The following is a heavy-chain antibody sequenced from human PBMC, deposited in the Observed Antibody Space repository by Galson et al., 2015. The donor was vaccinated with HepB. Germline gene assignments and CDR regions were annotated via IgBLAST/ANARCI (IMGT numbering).Heavy chain of an antibody. CDR1: GYTFTSYG. D-gene: IGHD2-2*01. CDR2: ISAYNGNT. V-gene: IGHV1-18*04. Sequence: SVKVSCKASGYTFTSYGISWVRQAPGQGLEWMGWISAYNGNTNYAQKLQGRVTMTTDTSTSTAYMELRSLRSDDTAVYYCARVLGYCSSTSCPQNFDYWGQGTLVTVSS. CDR3: ARVLGYCSSTSCPQNFDY. J-gene: IGHJ4*02.